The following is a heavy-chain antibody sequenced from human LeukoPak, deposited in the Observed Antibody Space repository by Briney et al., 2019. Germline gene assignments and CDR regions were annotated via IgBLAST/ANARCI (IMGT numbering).Heavy chain of an antibody. CDR1: GFTFSSYS. CDR2: ISSSSSTI. Sequence: GGSLRLSCSGSGFTFSSYSMNWVRQAPGKGLEWVSYISSSSSTIYYADSVKGRFTISRDNAKNSLYLQMNSLRDEDTAVYYCARVSSGWYTYFDFWGQGTLVTVSS. V-gene: IGHV3-48*02. J-gene: IGHJ4*02. D-gene: IGHD6-19*01. CDR3: ARVSSGWYTYFDF.